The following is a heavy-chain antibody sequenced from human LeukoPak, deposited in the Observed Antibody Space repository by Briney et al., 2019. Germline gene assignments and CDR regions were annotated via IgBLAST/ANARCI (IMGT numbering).Heavy chain of an antibody. CDR2: IWYDGRNK. D-gene: IGHD3-22*01. V-gene: IGHV3-33*01. CDR1: GFTFSTFG. Sequence: GGSLRLSCAASGFTFSTFGMHWVRQAPGKGLEWVAVIWYDGRNKYYADSVKGRFTISRDNSKNTLYLQMNSLRADDTALYYCVREDNYYDSSAYYFLGDFWGQGTLVTVSS. J-gene: IGHJ4*02. CDR3: VREDNYYDSSAYYFLGDF.